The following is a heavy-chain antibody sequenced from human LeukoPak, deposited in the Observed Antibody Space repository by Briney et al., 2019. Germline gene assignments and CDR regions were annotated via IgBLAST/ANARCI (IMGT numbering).Heavy chain of an antibody. D-gene: IGHD3-22*01. J-gene: IGHJ4*02. CDR3: ARHLDSRGRYFDY. CDR1: GGSISSGSHY. CDR2: MLYSGNT. Sequence: SETLSLTCIVSGGSISSGSHYWAWVRQPPGKGLEWIASMLYSGNTYYNPSLKSRVTISVDTSKNQFFLRLSSVTAVDTTVYYCARHLDSRGRYFDYWGQGTLVTVSS. V-gene: IGHV4-39*01.